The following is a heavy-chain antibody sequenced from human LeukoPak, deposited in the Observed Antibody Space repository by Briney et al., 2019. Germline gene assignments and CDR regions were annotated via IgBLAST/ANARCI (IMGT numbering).Heavy chain of an antibody. CDR2: ISGSGAST. CDR3: AKKGYYDGSGYYMYYFDH. CDR1: GFTFSNYA. J-gene: IGHJ4*02. V-gene: IGHV3-23*01. Sequence: GGSLRLSCAASGFTFSNYAMSWVRQAPGKGLQWVSAISGSGASTYYADSVKGRFTISRDNSKNTLYLQMNSLRAEDTAVYYCAKKGYYDGSGYYMYYFDHWGQGTLVTVSS. D-gene: IGHD3-22*01.